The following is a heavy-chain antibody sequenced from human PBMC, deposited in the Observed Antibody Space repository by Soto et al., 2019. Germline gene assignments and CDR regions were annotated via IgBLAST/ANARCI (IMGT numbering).Heavy chain of an antibody. Sequence: QITLKESGPTLVNPTQTLTLTCSFSGFSLSPSGVGVGWIRPRPGKALEWLAIIYWHDDKRYSPSLKSRLTITEDTSKIQVVLTMTNMDPVDTATYHCARSQGYGAMHCWGQGTLVTLFS. D-gene: IGHD4-17*01. V-gene: IGHV2-5*01. CDR3: ARSQGYGAMHC. J-gene: IGHJ4*01. CDR1: GFSLSPSGVG. CDR2: IYWHDDK.